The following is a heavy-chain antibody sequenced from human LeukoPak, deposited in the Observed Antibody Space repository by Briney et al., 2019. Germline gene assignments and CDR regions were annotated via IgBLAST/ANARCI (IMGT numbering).Heavy chain of an antibody. CDR1: GGSISSSSYY. J-gene: IGHJ4*02. V-gene: IGHV4-39*01. Sequence: PSETLSLTCTVSGGSISSSSYYWGWIRQPPGKGLEWIGSIYYSGSTYYNPSLKSRVTISVDTSKNQFSLKLSSVTAADTAVYYWARRDQSDYWGQGTLVTVSS. CDR2: IYYSGST. CDR3: ARRDQSDY.